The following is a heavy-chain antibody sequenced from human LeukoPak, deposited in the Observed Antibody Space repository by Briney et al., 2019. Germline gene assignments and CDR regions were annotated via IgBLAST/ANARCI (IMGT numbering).Heavy chain of an antibody. Sequence: GRSLRLSCAASGFTFSSYAVHWVRQAPGKGLEWVAVISYDGRNEHYADSVKGRFTISRDNSKNTVFLQMNTLRTEDTAVYFCAKDKPIDYWGQGTLVTVSS. CDR1: GFTFSSYA. D-gene: IGHD1-14*01. J-gene: IGHJ4*02. CDR3: AKDKPIDY. V-gene: IGHV3-30*04. CDR2: ISYDGRNE.